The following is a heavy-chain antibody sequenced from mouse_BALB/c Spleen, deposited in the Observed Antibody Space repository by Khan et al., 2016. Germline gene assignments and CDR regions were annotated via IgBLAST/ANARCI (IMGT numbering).Heavy chain of an antibody. CDR1: GFTFNTNA. V-gene: IGHV10S3*01. CDR2: ISNKSNNYAT. D-gene: IGHD2-3*01. Sequence: EVQLVETGGGLVQPKGSLKLSCVASGFTFNTNAMNWVRQAPGKGLEWVARISNKSNNYATYHADSVKDRFTISRDDSQNMLYLQMNNLKTEDTAMYYCVKSDDYYFTYWGQGTLVTVFA. CDR3: VKSDDYYFTY. J-gene: IGHJ3*01.